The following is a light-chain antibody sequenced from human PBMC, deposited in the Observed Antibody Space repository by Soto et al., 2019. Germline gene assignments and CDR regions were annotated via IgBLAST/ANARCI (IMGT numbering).Light chain of an antibody. CDR3: QKFNKWPCT. CDR2: GAS. Sequence: IVLTHSPGPPSLSPGERATLSCRASQSVSSSYLAWYQQTPGPAPRLLIDGASTRATGVPPRFSGSGSGTEFTLTISSLQSEDFAVYYCQKFNKWPCTFGQGTKVDIK. CDR1: QSVSSSY. J-gene: IGKJ1*01. V-gene: IGKV3-15*01.